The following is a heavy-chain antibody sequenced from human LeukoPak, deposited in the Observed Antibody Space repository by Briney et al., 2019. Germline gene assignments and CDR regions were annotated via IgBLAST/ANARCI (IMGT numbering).Heavy chain of an antibody. V-gene: IGHV3-7*03. J-gene: IGHJ4*02. Sequence: GGSLRLSCAASGFTLSSYWMSWVRQAPGKGLEWVANIKQDGSEKYYVDSVKGRFTISRDNAKNSLYLQMNSLRAEDTAVYYCARESYDYVWGSYRSGWVDYWGQGTLVTVSS. D-gene: IGHD3-16*02. CDR1: GFTLSSYW. CDR2: IKQDGSEK. CDR3: ARESYDYVWGSYRSGWVDY.